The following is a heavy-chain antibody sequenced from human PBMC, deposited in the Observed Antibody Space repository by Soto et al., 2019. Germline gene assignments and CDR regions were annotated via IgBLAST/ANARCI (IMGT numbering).Heavy chain of an antibody. CDR2: INWSGGST. CDR3: ARGPTTSNFYYYMDV. Sequence: GGSLRLSCAASGFTFDDYGMSWVRQAPGKGLEWVSGINWSGGSTGYADSVKGRFTISRDNAKNSLYLQMNSLRAEDTALYHCARGPTTSNFYYYMDVWGKGTTVTVSS. D-gene: IGHD4-17*01. V-gene: IGHV3-20*01. J-gene: IGHJ6*03. CDR1: GFTFDDYG.